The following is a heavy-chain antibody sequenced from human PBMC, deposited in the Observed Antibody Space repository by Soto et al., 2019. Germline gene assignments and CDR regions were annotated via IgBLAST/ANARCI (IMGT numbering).Heavy chain of an antibody. CDR1: GFTFSSYG. D-gene: IGHD3-10*01. V-gene: IGHV3-30*03. CDR2: ISYDGSNK. Sequence: GGSLRLSCAASGFTFSSYGMHWVRQAPGKGLEWVAVISYDGSNKYYADSVKGRFIISRDNSKNMVYLQMNSLRAEDTAVYYCACLAWFGDPVPPFDCWGQGIVVTVPQ. CDR3: ACLAWFGDPVPPFDC. J-gene: IGHJ4*02.